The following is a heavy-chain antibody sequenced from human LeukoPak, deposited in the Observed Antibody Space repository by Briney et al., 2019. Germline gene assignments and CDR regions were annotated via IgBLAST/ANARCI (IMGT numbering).Heavy chain of an antibody. V-gene: IGHV4-34*01. D-gene: IGHD2-2*02. J-gene: IGHJ4*02. CDR1: GGSFSGYY. Sequence: SETLSLTWAVYGGSFSGYYWSWIRQPPGKGQEWIGEINHSGSTNYNPSLKSRVTISVDTSKNQFSLKLSSVTAADTAVFYCARGDRGRYCSSTSCYKLTPPSSVYFDYLGQGTLLTVSS. CDR2: INHSGST. CDR3: ARGDRGRYCSSTSCYKLTPPSSVYFDY.